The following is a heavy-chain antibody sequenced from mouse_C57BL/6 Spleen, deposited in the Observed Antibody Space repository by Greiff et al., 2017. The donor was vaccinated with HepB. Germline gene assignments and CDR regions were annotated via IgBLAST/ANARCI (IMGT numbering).Heavy chain of an antibody. CDR3: ARRGDGSSYLYAMDY. D-gene: IGHD1-1*01. V-gene: IGHV1-55*01. CDR1: GYTFTSYW. Sequence: QVQLQQPGAELVKPGASVKMSCKASGYTFTSYWITWVKQRPGQGLEWVGDIYPGSGSTNYNEKFKSKATLTVDTSSSTAYMQLSSLTSEDSAVYYCARRGDGSSYLYAMDYWGQGTSVTVSS. J-gene: IGHJ4*01. CDR2: IYPGSGST.